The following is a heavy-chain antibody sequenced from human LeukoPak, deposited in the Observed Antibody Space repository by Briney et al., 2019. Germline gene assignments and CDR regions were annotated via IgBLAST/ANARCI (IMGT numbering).Heavy chain of an antibody. CDR3: ANGGTYSSGP. D-gene: IGHD3-22*01. V-gene: IGHV3-48*04. CDR1: GFTFSSYD. Sequence: GGSLRLSCAASGFTFSSYDMNWVRQAPGKGLEWVSYIYTSGSTTHYADSVKGRFTISRDDAKNSLYLQMNSLRAEDTAVYYCANGGTYSSGPWGQGTLVTVSS. CDR2: IYTSGSTT. J-gene: IGHJ5*02.